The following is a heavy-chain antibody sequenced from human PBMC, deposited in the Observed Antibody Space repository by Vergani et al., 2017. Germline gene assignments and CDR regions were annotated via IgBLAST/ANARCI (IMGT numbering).Heavy chain of an antibody. Sequence: QVQLQESGPGLVKPSETLSLTCTVSGYSISSGYYWGWIRQPPGKGLEWIGSIYHSGSTYYNPSLKSRVTISVDTSKNQFSLTLSPVTAADTAVYYCARGGDNIAFDIWGQGTMVTVSS. D-gene: IGHD5-18*01. CDR2: IYHSGST. J-gene: IGHJ3*02. CDR1: GYSISSGYY. V-gene: IGHV4-38-2*02. CDR3: ARGGDNIAFDI.